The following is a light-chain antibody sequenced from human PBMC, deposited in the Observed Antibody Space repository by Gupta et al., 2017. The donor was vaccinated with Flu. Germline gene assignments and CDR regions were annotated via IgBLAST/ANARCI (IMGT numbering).Light chain of an antibody. CDR3: QRYGSSPPYS. Sequence: VLTQSPGTLSLSPGERATLSCRASQSVSSNYLAWYQQRPGQAPRLLIYGASSRATGIPDRFSGSESGTDFTLTISRLEPEDFAVYYCQRYGSSPPYSFGQGTKLEIK. CDR2: GAS. V-gene: IGKV3-20*01. J-gene: IGKJ2*03. CDR1: QSVSSNY.